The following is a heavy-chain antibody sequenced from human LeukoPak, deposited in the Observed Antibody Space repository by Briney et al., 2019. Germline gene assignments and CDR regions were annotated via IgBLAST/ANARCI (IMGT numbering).Heavy chain of an antibody. CDR3: ARGRYYYDSSGYYGY. D-gene: IGHD3-22*01. V-gene: IGHV1-2*04. J-gene: IGHJ4*02. CDR1: GYTFTGYY. CDR2: INPNSGGT. Sequence: SVKVSCKASGYTFTGYYMHWVRQAPGQGLEWMGWINPNSGGTNYAQKFQGWVTMTRDTSISTAYMELSRLRSDDTAVYYCARGRYYYDSSGYYGYWGQGTLVTVSS.